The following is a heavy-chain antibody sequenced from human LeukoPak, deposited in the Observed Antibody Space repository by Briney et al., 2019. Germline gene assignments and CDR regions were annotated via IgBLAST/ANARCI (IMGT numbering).Heavy chain of an antibody. V-gene: IGHV4-4*02. Sequence: SETLSLTCAVSGGSISSSKWWSWVRQPPGKGLEWIGEIYHSGSTNYNPSLKSRVTISVDKSKNQFSLKLSSVTAADTAVYYCARVGATTDDAFDIWGQGTMVTVSS. D-gene: IGHD1-26*01. CDR3: ARVGATTDDAFDI. CDR2: IYHSGST. J-gene: IGHJ3*02. CDR1: GGSISSSKW.